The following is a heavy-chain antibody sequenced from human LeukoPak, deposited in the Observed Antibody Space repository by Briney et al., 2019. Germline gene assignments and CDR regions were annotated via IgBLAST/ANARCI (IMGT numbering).Heavy chain of an antibody. Sequence: PGGSLRLSCAASGFTVSSNYMSWVRQAPGKGLEWVSVIYSGGSTYYADSVRGRLTISRDNSKNTLYLQMNSLRAEDTAVYYCARGSSSWYEREVYYSDYWGQGTLVTVSS. CDR1: GFTVSSNY. CDR3: ARGSSSWYEREVYYSDY. D-gene: IGHD6-13*01. CDR2: IYSGGST. V-gene: IGHV3-53*01. J-gene: IGHJ4*02.